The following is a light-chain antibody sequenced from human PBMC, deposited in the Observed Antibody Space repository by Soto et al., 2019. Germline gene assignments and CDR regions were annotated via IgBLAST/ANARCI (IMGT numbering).Light chain of an antibody. CDR2: GAS. CDR1: QTVTSNY. V-gene: IGKV3-20*01. J-gene: IGKJ1*01. Sequence: EILMTQSPATLSVSPGDRATLSCRASQTVTSNYLAWYQQKPGQAPRLLIYGASSRATGIPDRFSGSGSGTDFTLTISRLEPEDFAVYYCHQYGSSPATFGQGTKVDIK. CDR3: HQYGSSPAT.